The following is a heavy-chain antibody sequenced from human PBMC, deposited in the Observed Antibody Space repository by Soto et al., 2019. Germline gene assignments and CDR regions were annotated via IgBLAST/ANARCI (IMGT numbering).Heavy chain of an antibody. CDR3: ARVHRYDGSSTSCYGDY. D-gene: IGHD2-2*01. CDR2: ISAYNGNT. CDR1: GYTFTSYG. Sequence: ASVKVSCKASGYTFTSYGISWVRQAPGQGLEWMGWISAYNGNTNYAQKLQGRVTMTTDTSTSTAYMELRSLRSDDTAVYYCARVHRYDGSSTSCYGDYWGQGTLVTVSS. J-gene: IGHJ4*02. V-gene: IGHV1-18*01.